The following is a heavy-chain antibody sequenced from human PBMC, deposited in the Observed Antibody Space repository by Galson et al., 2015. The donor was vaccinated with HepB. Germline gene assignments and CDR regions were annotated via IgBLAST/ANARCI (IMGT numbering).Heavy chain of an antibody. J-gene: IGHJ4*02. CDR3: ARGDYYGSGSYKGGFDY. CDR1: GFTFSSYG. Sequence: SLRLSCAASGFTFSSYGMHWVRQAPGKGLEWVAVIWYDGSNKYYADSVKGRFTISKDNSKNTLYLQMNSLRAEDTAVYYCARGDYYGSGSYKGGFDYWGQGTLVTVSS. CDR2: IWYDGSNK. D-gene: IGHD3-10*01. V-gene: IGHV3-33*01.